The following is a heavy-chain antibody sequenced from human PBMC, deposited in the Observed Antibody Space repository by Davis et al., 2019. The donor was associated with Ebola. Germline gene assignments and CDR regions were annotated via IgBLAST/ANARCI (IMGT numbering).Heavy chain of an antibody. Sequence: GGSLRLSCAASGFTFRSYAMSWVRQAPGKGLEWVANIKQDGSEKYYVDSVKGRFTISRDNAKNSLYLQMNSLRAEDTAVYYCARVRGQWLVLDYWGQGTLVTVSS. D-gene: IGHD6-19*01. V-gene: IGHV3-7*03. CDR3: ARVRGQWLVLDY. J-gene: IGHJ4*02. CDR1: GFTFRSYA. CDR2: IKQDGSEK.